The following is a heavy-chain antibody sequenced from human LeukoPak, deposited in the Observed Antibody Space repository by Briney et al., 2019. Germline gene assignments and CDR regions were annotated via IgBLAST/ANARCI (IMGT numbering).Heavy chain of an antibody. D-gene: IGHD3-22*01. V-gene: IGHV3-7*01. J-gene: IGHJ5*02. CDR2: IKQDGSEK. CDR3: ARRRTYYYDSSGYYGSAGWFDP. CDR1: GFTFSSYW. Sequence: GGSLRLSCAVSGFTFSSYWMSWVRQAPGKGLEWVANIKQDGSEKYYVDSVKGRFTISRDNAKNSLYLQMNSLRAEDTAVYYCARRRTYYYDSSGYYGSAGWFDPWGQGTLVTVSS.